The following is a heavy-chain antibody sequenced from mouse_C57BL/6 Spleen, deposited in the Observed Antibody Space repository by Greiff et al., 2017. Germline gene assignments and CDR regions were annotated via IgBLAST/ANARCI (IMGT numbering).Heavy chain of an antibody. Sequence: VQLQQSGPELVKPGASVKISCKASGYAFSSSWMNWVKQRPGKGLEWIGRIYPGDGDTNYNGKFKGKATLTADKSSSTAYMQLSSLTSEDSAVYFCARVITTVVATDFDVWGTGTTVTVSS. D-gene: IGHD1-1*01. V-gene: IGHV1-82*01. CDR2: IYPGDGDT. CDR1: GYAFSSSW. CDR3: ARVITTVVATDFDV. J-gene: IGHJ1*03.